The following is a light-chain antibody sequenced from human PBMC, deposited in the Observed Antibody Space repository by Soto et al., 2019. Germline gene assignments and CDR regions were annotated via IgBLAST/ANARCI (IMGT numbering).Light chain of an antibody. Sequence: EIVLTQSPGTLSWSPGERATLSCRASQSVSSNFLAWYQQKPGQAPKLLISGASSRATGIPDRFSGSGSGTDFTLTISRLEPEDFALYSCQQYGSSPGTFGQGTKLEIK. CDR2: GAS. V-gene: IGKV3-20*01. CDR3: QQYGSSPGT. J-gene: IGKJ2*02. CDR1: QSVSSNF.